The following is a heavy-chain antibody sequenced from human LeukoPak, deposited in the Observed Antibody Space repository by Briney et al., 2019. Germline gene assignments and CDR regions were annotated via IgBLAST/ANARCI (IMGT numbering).Heavy chain of an antibody. V-gene: IGHV3-7*01. Sequence: GGSLRLSCAASGFTFSSYAMSWVRQAPGKGLECMANIKQDGSEKYYVDSVKGRFTISRDNAKNSLYLQMNSLRAEDTAVYYCASDRDYYDSSGYLFDYWGQGTLVTVSS. CDR2: IKQDGSEK. J-gene: IGHJ4*02. CDR1: GFTFSSYA. D-gene: IGHD3-22*01. CDR3: ASDRDYYDSSGYLFDY.